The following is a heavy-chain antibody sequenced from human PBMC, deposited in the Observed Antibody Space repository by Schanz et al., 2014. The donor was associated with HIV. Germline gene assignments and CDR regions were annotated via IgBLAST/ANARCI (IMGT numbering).Heavy chain of an antibody. V-gene: IGHV3-23*01. CDR2: VIGSGVRT. CDR1: GFTFTNHA. CDR3: AKAKGSYSATTFYFDF. D-gene: IGHD1-26*01. J-gene: IGHJ4*02. Sequence: EVQLLESGGGLAQPGGSLTLSCAASGFTFTNHALSWVRQAPGRGLEWVSTVIGSGVRTIYADSVKGRFTISRDNPKNTLSLHMNSLRVEDTAVYYCAKAKGSYSATTFYFDFWGQGTLVTVSS.